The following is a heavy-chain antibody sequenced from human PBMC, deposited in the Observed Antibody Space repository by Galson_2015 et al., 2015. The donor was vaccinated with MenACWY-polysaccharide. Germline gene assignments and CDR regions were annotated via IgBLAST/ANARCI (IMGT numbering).Heavy chain of an antibody. CDR3: AREGSRIVFHAFDT. CDR2: IQYDGTNK. D-gene: IGHD6-13*01. CDR1: GIRFSGSG. Sequence: FLRLSCAASGIRFSGSGMHWVRQAPGKGLEWVAVIQYDGTNKVYADSVKGRFTISRDNSRNTLYLEMNSLRAEDTAVCYCAREGSRIVFHAFDTWGQGTMVTVSS. J-gene: IGHJ3*02. V-gene: IGHV3-33*01.